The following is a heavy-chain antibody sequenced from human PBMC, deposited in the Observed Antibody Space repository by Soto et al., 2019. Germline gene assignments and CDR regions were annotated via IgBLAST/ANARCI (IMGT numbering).Heavy chain of an antibody. CDR1: GYPFSSYD. Sequence: QVHLVQSGGEVRKPGASVRVSCKTSGYPFSSYDISWVRQAPGQGLEWMGWINPHNGDTNYTQTFRDRVTMTKDTSTTTVYMELRSLKSDDTAVYFCARDPVGGHFDYWGQGTLVTVSS. J-gene: IGHJ4*02. V-gene: IGHV1-18*04. D-gene: IGHD2-15*01. CDR2: INPHNGDT. CDR3: ARDPVGGHFDY.